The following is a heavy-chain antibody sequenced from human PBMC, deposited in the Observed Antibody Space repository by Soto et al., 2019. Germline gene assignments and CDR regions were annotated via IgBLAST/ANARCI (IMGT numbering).Heavy chain of an antibody. V-gene: IGHV1-18*01. CDR2: ISAYNGNT. D-gene: IGHD2-2*01. Sequence: QVQLVQSGAEVKKPGASVKVSCKASGYTFTSYGISWVRQAPGQGLEWMGWISAYNGNTNYAQKLQGRVTMTTDTSTSTAYLELRSLRSDDTAVYYCARDGGYCISTSCPRHYYYYYGMDVWGQGTTVTVSS. J-gene: IGHJ6*02. CDR1: GYTFTSYG. CDR3: ARDGGYCISTSCPRHYYYYYGMDV.